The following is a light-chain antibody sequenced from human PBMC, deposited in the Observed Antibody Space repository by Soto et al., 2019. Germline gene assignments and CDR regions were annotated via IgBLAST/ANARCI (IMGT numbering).Light chain of an antibody. V-gene: IGLV2-23*03. CDR2: EGS. CDR3: CSYGGSSTFCVV. Sequence: QSALTQPASVSGSPGQSITISCTGTSSDVGSYNLVSWYQQHPGKAPKLMIYEGSKRPSGVSNRFSGSKSGNTASLTISGLQAEDEDDDYCCSYGGSSTFCVVFGGGTKLTVL. J-gene: IGLJ2*01. CDR1: SSDVGSYNL.